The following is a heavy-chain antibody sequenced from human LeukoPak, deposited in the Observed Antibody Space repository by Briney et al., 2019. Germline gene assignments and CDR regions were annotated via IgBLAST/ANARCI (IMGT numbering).Heavy chain of an antibody. CDR1: GYTFTSYF. V-gene: IGHV1-46*01. Sequence: ASVKVSCKASGYTFTSYFVHWVRQAPGQGLEWMGIINPSGGSTSYAQKFQGRVTMTRDTSTSTVYMELSRLRSEDTAVYYCARSEGYYGSGSYSDYWGQEPWSPSPQ. CDR3: ARSEGYYGSGSYSDY. CDR2: INPSGGST. J-gene: IGHJ4*01. D-gene: IGHD3-10*01.